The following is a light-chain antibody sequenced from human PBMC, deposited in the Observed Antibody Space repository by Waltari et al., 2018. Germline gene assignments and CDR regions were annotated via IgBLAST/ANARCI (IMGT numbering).Light chain of an antibody. V-gene: IGLV6-57*04. J-gene: IGLJ3*02. CDR1: SGSIASNY. CDR2: EDN. Sequence: NFMLTQPHSVSESPGKTVTISCTRSSGSIASNYVQWSQQRPGSAPTTVIYEDNQRPSGVPDRFSGSIDSSSNSASLTISGLKTEDEADYYCQSYDDNNRRVFGGGTKLTVL. CDR3: QSYDDNNRRV.